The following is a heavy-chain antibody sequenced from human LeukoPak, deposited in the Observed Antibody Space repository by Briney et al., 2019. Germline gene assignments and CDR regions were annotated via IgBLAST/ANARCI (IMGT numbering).Heavy chain of an antibody. CDR1: GYTFSTYG. D-gene: IGHD3-22*01. CDR3: AREGAPYDSSDYYLSWFDP. CDR2: ISAYNGNT. V-gene: IGHV1-18*01. Sequence: ASVKVSCKTSGYTFSTYGIAWVRQAPGQGLEWMGWISAYNGNTNYAQNLQGRVTMTTDTSTSTAYMELRSLRSDDTAVYYCAREGAPYDSSDYYLSWFDPWGQGTLVTVSS. J-gene: IGHJ5*02.